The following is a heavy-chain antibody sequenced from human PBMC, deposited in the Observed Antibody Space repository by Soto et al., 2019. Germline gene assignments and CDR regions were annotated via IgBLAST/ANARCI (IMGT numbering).Heavy chain of an antibody. CDR3: ARTSAAGKYYYGMDV. V-gene: IGHV5-51*01. D-gene: IGHD6-13*01. Sequence: GESLKISCKGSGYSFTSYWIGWVRQMPGKGLEWMGIIYPGDSDTGYSPSCQGQVTISADKSISTAYLQWSSLKASDTAMYYCARTSAAGKYYYGMDVWGQGTTVTVSS. J-gene: IGHJ6*02. CDR2: IYPGDSDT. CDR1: GYSFTSYW.